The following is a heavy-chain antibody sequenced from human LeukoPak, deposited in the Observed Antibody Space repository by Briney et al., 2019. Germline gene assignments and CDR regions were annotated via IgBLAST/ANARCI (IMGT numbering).Heavy chain of an antibody. J-gene: IGHJ6*03. CDR2: IYTSGST. CDR3: ARRVGYYYYYYMDV. CDR1: GGSISSGSYY. V-gene: IGHV4-61*02. D-gene: IGHD2-15*01. Sequence: PSETLSLTCTVSGGSISSGSYYWSWIRQPAGKGLEWIGRIYTSGSTNYNPSLKSRVTISVDTSKNQFSLTLSSVTAADTSVYYCARRVGYYYYYYMDVWDKGTTVTISS.